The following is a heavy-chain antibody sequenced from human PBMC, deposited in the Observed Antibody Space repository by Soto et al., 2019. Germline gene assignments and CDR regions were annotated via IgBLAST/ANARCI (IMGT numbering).Heavy chain of an antibody. D-gene: IGHD3-22*01. CDR3: TREASVVISLDY. CDR2: FNPNSGDT. CDR1: GYIFTAYS. J-gene: IGHJ4*02. Sequence: ASVKVSCKASGYIFTAYSMHWVRQAPGQGLEWVGWFNPNSGDTIYAQKFQGRVTPTRDTSISTAYTELYSLTSDDTAVYYCTREASVVISLDYWGQGTLVTVSS. V-gene: IGHV1-2*02.